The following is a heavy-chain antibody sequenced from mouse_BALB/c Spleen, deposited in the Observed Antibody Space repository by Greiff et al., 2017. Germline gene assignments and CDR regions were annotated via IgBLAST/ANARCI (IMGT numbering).Heavy chain of an antibody. D-gene: IGHD1-1*01. Sequence: VQLQQSGTVLARPGASVKMSCKASGYSFTSYWMHWVKQRPGQGLEWIGAIYPGNSDTSYNQKFKGKAKLTAVTSASTAYMELSSLTNEDSAVYYCTSSWDSYGSSYFDYWGQGTTLTVSS. V-gene: IGHV1-5*01. J-gene: IGHJ2*01. CDR1: GYSFTSYW. CDR2: IYPGNSDT. CDR3: TSSWDSYGSSYFDY.